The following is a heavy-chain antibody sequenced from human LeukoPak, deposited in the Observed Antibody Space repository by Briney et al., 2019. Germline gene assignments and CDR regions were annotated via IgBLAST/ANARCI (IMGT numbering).Heavy chain of an antibody. J-gene: IGHJ6*03. CDR3: ARAGGHSSSSSIDYYYYYMDV. V-gene: IGHV3-7*03. D-gene: IGHD6-6*01. CDR1: GFTFSSYW. Sequence: PGGSLRLSCAASGFTFSSYWMSWVRQAPGKGLEWVANIKQDGSEKYYVDSVKGRFTISRDNAKNSLYLQMNSLRAEDTALYYCARAGGHSSSSSIDYYYYYMDVWGKGTTVTVSS. CDR2: IKQDGSEK.